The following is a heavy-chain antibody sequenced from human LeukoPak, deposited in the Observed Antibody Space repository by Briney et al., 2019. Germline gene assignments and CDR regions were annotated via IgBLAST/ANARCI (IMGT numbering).Heavy chain of an antibody. CDR1: GYSFTSYW. D-gene: IGHD3-9*01. V-gene: IGHV5-51*01. J-gene: IGHJ4*02. CDR2: IYPGDSYT. CDR3: ARTADISTGFGSDY. Sequence: TGESLKISCKGSGYSFTSYWIGWVRQMPGKGLEWMGIIYPGDSYTTYSPSFQGQVTISADKSINTAYLQWSSLQASDTAMYYCARTADISTGFGSDYWGQGTLVTVSS.